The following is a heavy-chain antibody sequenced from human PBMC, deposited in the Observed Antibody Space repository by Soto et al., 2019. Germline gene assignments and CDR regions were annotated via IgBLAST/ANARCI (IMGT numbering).Heavy chain of an antibody. Sequence: PSETLSLTCTVSGGSISSYYWSWIRQRPGKGLEWIGYIYYSGSTNYNPSLKSRVTISVDTSKNQFSLKLSSVTAADTAVYYCARALPPPYYYDSSGYYPFDYWGQGTLVTVSS. CDR3: ARALPPPYYYDSSGYYPFDY. D-gene: IGHD3-22*01. CDR1: GGSISSYY. J-gene: IGHJ4*02. V-gene: IGHV4-59*01. CDR2: IYYSGST.